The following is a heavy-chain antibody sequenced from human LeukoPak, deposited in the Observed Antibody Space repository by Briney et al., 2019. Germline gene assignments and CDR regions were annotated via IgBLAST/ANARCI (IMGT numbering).Heavy chain of an antibody. CDR3: ARPVDQNSPPILYYYDSSGYSNWFDP. CDR2: IYSSGST. CDR1: GGSINSGVYY. J-gene: IGHJ5*02. V-gene: IGHV4-30-4*08. Sequence: TLSLTCTVSGGSINSGVYYWSWLRQHPQKGLEWIGYIYSSGSTYYNPSLKSRVTISVDTSKNQFSLKLSSVTAADTAVYYCARPVDQNSPPILYYYDSSGYSNWFDPWGQGTLVTVSS. D-gene: IGHD3-22*01.